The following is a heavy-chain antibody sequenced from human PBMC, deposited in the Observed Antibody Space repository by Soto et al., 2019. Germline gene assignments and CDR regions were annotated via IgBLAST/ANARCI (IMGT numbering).Heavy chain of an antibody. CDR3: ARAPIPNWNYYGMDV. D-gene: IGHD1-1*01. V-gene: IGHV4-31*03. J-gene: IGHJ6*02. Sequence: SETLSLTCTVSGGSVNSGGYHWSWIRQHPGKGLEWIGDIYYGGSTYYNPSLKSRVTISIDTSTNHFSLHLSALTAADTAVYYCARAPIPNWNYYGMDVWAQGTTVTVSS. CDR1: GGSVNSGGYH. CDR2: IYYGGST.